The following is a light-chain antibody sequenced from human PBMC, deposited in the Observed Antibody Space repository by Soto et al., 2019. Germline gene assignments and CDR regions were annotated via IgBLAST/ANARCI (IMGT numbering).Light chain of an antibody. V-gene: IGKV3-15*01. CDR2: GAS. CDR3: QHYNNWPWT. J-gene: IGKJ1*01. CDR1: QNINSD. Sequence: EIVMTQSSATLSVSPGERVILSCRASQNINSDLAWYQQKPGQAPRFLIYGASTRATGIPPRFSGWGSGTQFTLTISSLQSEDSAIYYCQHYNNWPWTLGQGTKVDIK.